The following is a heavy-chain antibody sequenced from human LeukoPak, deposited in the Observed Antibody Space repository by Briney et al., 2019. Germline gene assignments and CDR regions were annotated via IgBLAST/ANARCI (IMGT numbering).Heavy chain of an antibody. Sequence: SETLSLTCTVSGGSISSYYWSWIRQPAGKGLEWIGRIYTSGSTNYNPSLKSRVTMSVDTSKNQFSLKLSSVTAADTAVYYCARDWGPSGCDYSEFDYWGQGTLVTVSS. V-gene: IGHV4-4*07. CDR2: IYTSGST. CDR3: ARDWGPSGCDYSEFDY. J-gene: IGHJ4*02. CDR1: GGSISSYY. D-gene: IGHD5-12*01.